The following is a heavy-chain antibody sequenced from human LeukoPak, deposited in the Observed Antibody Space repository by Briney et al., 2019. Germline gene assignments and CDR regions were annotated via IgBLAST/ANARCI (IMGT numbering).Heavy chain of an antibody. V-gene: IGHV4-4*07. Sequence: PSETLSLTCTVSGGSISSYYWSWIRQPAGKGLEWIGRIYTSGSTNYNPSLKSRVTMSVDTSKNQFSLKLSSVTAADTAVYYCARVEICGGDCYAFDIWGQGTMVTVSS. CDR1: GGSISSYY. J-gene: IGHJ3*02. CDR2: IYTSGST. CDR3: ARVEICGGDCYAFDI. D-gene: IGHD2-21*01.